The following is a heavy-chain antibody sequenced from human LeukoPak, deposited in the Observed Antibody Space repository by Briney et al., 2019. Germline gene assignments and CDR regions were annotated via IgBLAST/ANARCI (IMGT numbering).Heavy chain of an antibody. CDR2: IIPIFGTA. D-gene: IGHD4-17*01. V-gene: IGHV1-69*06. Sequence: GSSVKVSCKASGGTFSSYAISWVRQAPGQGLEWMGGIIPIFGTANYAQKSQGRVTITADKSTSTAYMELSSLRSEDTAVYYCARVGDYANYYYYMDVWGKGTTVTISS. CDR1: GGTFSSYA. CDR3: ARVGDYANYYYYMDV. J-gene: IGHJ6*03.